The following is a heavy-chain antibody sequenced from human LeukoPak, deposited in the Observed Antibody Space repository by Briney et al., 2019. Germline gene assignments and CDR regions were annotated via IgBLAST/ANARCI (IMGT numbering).Heavy chain of an antibody. V-gene: IGHV1-69*06. D-gene: IGHD3-22*01. CDR1: GGTFSSYA. CDR2: IIPIFGTA. Sequence: SVKVSCKASGGTFSSYAISWVRQAPGQGLEWMGGIIPIFGTANYAQKFQGRVTITADKSTSTAYMELSSLRSEDTAVYYCARMSYYDRRGDNWFDPWGQGTLVIVSS. J-gene: IGHJ5*02. CDR3: ARMSYYDRRGDNWFDP.